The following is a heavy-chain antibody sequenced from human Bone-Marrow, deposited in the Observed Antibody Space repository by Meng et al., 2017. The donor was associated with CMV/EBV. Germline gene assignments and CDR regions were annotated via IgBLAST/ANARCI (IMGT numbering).Heavy chain of an antibody. CDR1: GFTLSNYA. V-gene: IGHV3-23*01. Sequence: SGFTLSNYAMSWGRQAPGKGLEWVSAISGSRDTTYYADSVKGRFTISRDDSKNTLYLQMNNLRAEDTAVYYCAKATLNYDFWTTTFDYWGQGTLVTVSS. CDR3: AKATLNYDFWTTTFDY. CDR2: ISGSRDTT. J-gene: IGHJ4*02. D-gene: IGHD3-3*01.